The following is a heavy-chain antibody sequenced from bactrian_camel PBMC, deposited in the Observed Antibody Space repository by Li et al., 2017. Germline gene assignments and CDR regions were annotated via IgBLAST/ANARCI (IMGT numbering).Heavy chain of an antibody. CDR1: RYRSRPTC. CDR2: IDRWGGP. J-gene: IGHJ4*01. Sequence: HVQLVESGGGSVRAGESLRLSCAASRYRSRPTCMSWFRQTPGKEREGVAGIDRWGGPTYADSVKGRFTISRDDSKNTVYLQMNSLKPDDTAMYYCAGGGFFWWGQGTQVTVS. CDR3: AGGGFFW. V-gene: IGHV3S53*01. D-gene: IGHD5*01.